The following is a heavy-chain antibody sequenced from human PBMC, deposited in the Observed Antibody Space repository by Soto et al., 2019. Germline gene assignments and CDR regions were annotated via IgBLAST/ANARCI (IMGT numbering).Heavy chain of an antibody. CDR3: ARTNWGGAYYFVY. Sequence: QVQLVQSGAEVKKPGSSVKVSCKASGGTFSSYAISWVRQSPVQGLEWMGRIIPIFGTANYAQKVQGRVTITADESTSTAYMELSSLRSEDTAVYYCARTNWGGAYYFVYWGQGTLVNVSS. D-gene: IGHD7-27*01. CDR2: IIPIFGTA. J-gene: IGHJ4*02. CDR1: GGTFSSYA. V-gene: IGHV1-69*12.